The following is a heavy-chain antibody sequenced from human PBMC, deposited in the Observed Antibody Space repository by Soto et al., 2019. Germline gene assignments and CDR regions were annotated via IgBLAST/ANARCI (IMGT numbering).Heavy chain of an antibody. D-gene: IGHD5-12*01. V-gene: IGHV1-69*13. Sequence: PVKVSSKASGGTFSGYAISWVRQAHVQGLEWMGGINPIFGTANYAQKFKGRVTITADESTSTAYRELSSLRSEDTAVYYCARDGRDSGYLDWGQGSLVTVSS. CDR2: INPIFGTA. CDR3: ARDGRDSGYLD. J-gene: IGHJ4*02. CDR1: GGTFSGYA.